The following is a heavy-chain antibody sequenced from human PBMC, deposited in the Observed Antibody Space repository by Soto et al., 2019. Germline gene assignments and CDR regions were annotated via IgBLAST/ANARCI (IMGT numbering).Heavy chain of an antibody. Sequence: PGDSLKISYQSSGYSFSNFLIFFVRQMPGKGLEWMGIIYPYDSDTKYSPSFQGQVTVSADESITTAYLQWSSLQASDTAIYFCERVGGTYKDFELWGQGTLVNVYS. CDR1: GYSFSNFL. CDR2: IYPYDSDT. J-gene: IGHJ4*02. CDR3: ERVGGTYKDFEL. V-gene: IGHV5-51*01. D-gene: IGHD3-9*01.